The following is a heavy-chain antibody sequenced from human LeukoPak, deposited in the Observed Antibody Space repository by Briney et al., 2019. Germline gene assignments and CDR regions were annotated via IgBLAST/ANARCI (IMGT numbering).Heavy chain of an antibody. D-gene: IGHD3-16*02. Sequence: ASVKVSCKTSGYSVSDYYMHWVRQAPGQGLEWMGWIHPSTGNPTYAQGFTGRFVFSLDTSVSTTYLQISSLKAEDTAVYFCARAFQSLGGLSLPDYWGQGTLVTVSS. V-gene: IGHV7-4-1*02. CDR2: IHPSTGNP. CDR1: GYSVSDYY. J-gene: IGHJ4*02. CDR3: ARAFQSLGGLSLPDY.